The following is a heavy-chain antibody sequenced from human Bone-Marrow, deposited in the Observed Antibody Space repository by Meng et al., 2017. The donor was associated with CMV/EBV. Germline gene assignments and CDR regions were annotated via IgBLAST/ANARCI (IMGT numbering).Heavy chain of an antibody. J-gene: IGHJ4*02. CDR1: GFTFNTYA. V-gene: IGHV3-33*06. Sequence: GGSLRLSCAASGFTFNTYAMSWVRHAPGKGLEWVAVIWYDGSNKYYADSVKGRFTISRDNSKNTLYLQMNSLRAEDTAVYYCAKDLFNSRGVAYWGQGPLVTVYS. CDR2: IWYDGSNK. D-gene: IGHD6-19*01. CDR3: AKDLFNSRGVAY.